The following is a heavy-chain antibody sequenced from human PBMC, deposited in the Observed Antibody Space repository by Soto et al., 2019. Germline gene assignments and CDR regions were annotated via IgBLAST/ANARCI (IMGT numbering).Heavy chain of an antibody. Sequence: NPSETLSLTCTVSGGSISSGGYYWSWIRQHPGKGLEWIGYIYYSGSTYYNPSLKSRVTISVDTSKNQFSLKLSSVTAADTAVYYCARANGTVDTAMVIFDYWGQGTLVTVYS. CDR1: GGSISSGGYY. D-gene: IGHD5-18*01. J-gene: IGHJ4*02. CDR2: IYYSGST. CDR3: ARANGTVDTAMVIFDY. V-gene: IGHV4-31*03.